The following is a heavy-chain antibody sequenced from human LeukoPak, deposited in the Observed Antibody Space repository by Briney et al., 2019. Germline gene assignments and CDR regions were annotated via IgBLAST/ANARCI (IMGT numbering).Heavy chain of an antibody. CDR3: ARDLGFGAPDDS. V-gene: IGHV3-30*03. Sequence: GGSLRLSCLASGFIFSRYGFHWVRQAPGKGLEWVAGVTYDRRTEFYADSVRGQFTLSRDNSKNAVYLQMDSLRSEDTAVYYCARDLGFGAPDDSWGQGTLVTVSS. CDR2: VTYDRRTE. J-gene: IGHJ4*02. CDR1: GFIFSRYG. D-gene: IGHD3-10*01.